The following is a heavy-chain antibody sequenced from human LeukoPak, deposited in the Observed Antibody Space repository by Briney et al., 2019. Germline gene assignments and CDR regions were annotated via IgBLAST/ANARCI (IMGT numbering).Heavy chain of an antibody. V-gene: IGHV4-34*01. CDR1: GESFSGYY. Sequence: SETLSLTCAVYGESFSGYYWSWIRQPPGKGLEWIGEINHSGNTNYNPSLKSRVSMSVDTSKNQFSLKLSSVTAADTAVYYCARNGGSSNVDYWGQGTLVTVSS. CDR3: ARNGGSSNVDY. D-gene: IGHD1-26*01. CDR2: INHSGNT. J-gene: IGHJ4*02.